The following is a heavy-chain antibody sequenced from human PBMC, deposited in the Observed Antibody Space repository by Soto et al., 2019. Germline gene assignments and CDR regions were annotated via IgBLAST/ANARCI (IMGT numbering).Heavy chain of an antibody. CDR2: IYYSGST. Sequence: SETLSLTCTVSGGSISSYYWSWIRQPPGKGLEWIGYIYYSGSTNYNPSLKSRVTISVDTSKNQFSLKLSSVTAADTAVYYCARGVASGVGATWFVDFDYWGQGTLVTVSS. J-gene: IGHJ4*02. D-gene: IGHD1-26*01. CDR3: ARGVASGVGATWFVDFDY. V-gene: IGHV4-59*01. CDR1: GGSISSYY.